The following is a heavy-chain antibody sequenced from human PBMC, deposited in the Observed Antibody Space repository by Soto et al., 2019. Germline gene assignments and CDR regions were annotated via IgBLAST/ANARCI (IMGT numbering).Heavy chain of an antibody. CDR1: GYTFTGYY. J-gene: IGHJ4*02. Sequence: ASVKVSCKASGYTFTGYYMHWVQPAPGQGLEWMGWINPNSGGTNYAQKFQGWVTMTRDTSISTAYMELSRLRSDDTAVYYCARDSSYCSGGSCFDFDYWGQGTLVTVSS. V-gene: IGHV1-2*04. CDR3: ARDSSYCSGGSCFDFDY. D-gene: IGHD2-15*01. CDR2: INPNSGGT.